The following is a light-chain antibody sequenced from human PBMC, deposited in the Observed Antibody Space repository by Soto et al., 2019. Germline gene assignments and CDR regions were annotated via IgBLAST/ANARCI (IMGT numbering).Light chain of an antibody. CDR2: DAS. CDR3: QQHNSYLRT. Sequence: TPSPTSLSATVGVSIVIACRASQSIRNDLGWYQQKPGKAPKRLIYDASSLQSGVPSRFSGSGSGTEFTLTISSLQPEDFATYYCQQHNSYLRTFGQGTKVDNK. CDR1: QSIRND. J-gene: IGKJ1*01. V-gene: IGKV1-17*01.